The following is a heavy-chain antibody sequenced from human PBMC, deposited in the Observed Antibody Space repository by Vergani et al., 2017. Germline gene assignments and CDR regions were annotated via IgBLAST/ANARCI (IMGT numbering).Heavy chain of an antibody. CDR3: ARSQYDCWSGLHSYFDY. V-gene: IGHV4-59*01. Sequence: QVQLQESGPGLVKPSETLSLTCTVSGGSISSYYWSWIRQPPGKGLEWIGYIYYSGSTNYNPSLKSRVTISVDTSKNQFSLKLSSVTAADTAVYYCARSQYDCWSGLHSYFDYWGQGTLVTVSS. CDR2: IYYSGST. J-gene: IGHJ4*02. D-gene: IGHD3-3*01. CDR1: GGSISSYY.